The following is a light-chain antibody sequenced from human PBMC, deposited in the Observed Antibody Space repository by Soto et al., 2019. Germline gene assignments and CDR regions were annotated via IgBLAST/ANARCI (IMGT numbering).Light chain of an antibody. J-gene: IGLJ2*01. Sequence: QSALTQPASVSGSPGQSITISCTGTSSDVGSYNSVSWYQQHPGKAPKLMIYEVTNRPSGVSNRFSGSKSGNTAYLTISGLQAEDEADYYCSSYTTSSTLVFGGGTKLTVL. CDR1: SSDVGSYNS. CDR3: SSYTTSSTLV. CDR2: EVT. V-gene: IGLV2-14*01.